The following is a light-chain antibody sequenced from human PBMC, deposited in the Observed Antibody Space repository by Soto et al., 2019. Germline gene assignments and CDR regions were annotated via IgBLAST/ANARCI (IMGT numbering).Light chain of an antibody. V-gene: IGKV3-20*01. Sequence: EIVLTQSPGTLSLSPGESATLSCRASQSVSSSYLAWYQQKHGQAPRLLIFGTSRRATGIPDRFSGSGSGTDFTLTISRLEPEDFAVYYCQQYVRSPRTFGQGTKVEIK. CDR2: GTS. CDR1: QSVSSSY. CDR3: QQYVRSPRT. J-gene: IGKJ1*01.